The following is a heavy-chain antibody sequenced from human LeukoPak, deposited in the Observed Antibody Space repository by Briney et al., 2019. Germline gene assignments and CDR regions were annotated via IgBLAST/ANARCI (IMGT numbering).Heavy chain of an antibody. CDR3: ARLYYYYGLDV. CDR2: IYYSGRT. CDR1: GGSISSYY. J-gene: IGHJ6*02. Sequence: PSETLSLTCTVSGGSISSYYWSWIRQPPGKGLEWIGYIYYSGRTNYNPSLKSRVTISVDTSKNQFSLKLSSVTAADTAVYYCARLYYYYGLDVWGQGTTVTVSS. V-gene: IGHV4-59*08.